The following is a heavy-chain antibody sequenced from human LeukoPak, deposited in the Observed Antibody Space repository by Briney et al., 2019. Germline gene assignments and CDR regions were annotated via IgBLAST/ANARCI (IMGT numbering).Heavy chain of an antibody. CDR3: ARDDSILPYYFDY. Sequence: ASVKVSCKASGYTFTGYYMHWVRQALGQGLEWMGWINPNSGGTNYAQKFQGRVTMTRDTSISTAYMELSRLRSDDTAVYYCARDDSILPYYFDYWGQGTLVTVSS. V-gene: IGHV1-2*02. J-gene: IGHJ4*02. CDR1: GYTFTGYY. D-gene: IGHD3-22*01. CDR2: INPNSGGT.